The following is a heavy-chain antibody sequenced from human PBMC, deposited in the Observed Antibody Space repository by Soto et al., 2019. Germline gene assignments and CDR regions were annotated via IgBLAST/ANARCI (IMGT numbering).Heavy chain of an antibody. Sequence: QVQLVQSGAEVKKPASSVKVSCKASGGTFNNYPITWVRQAPGEGLEWMGGSIPIFGTANYAQNFQGRVMISVDESTITAYMELSSLRSEDTAVYYCARGRGYSGDDHYYYFDMDVWGQGTTVTVSS. CDR2: SIPIFGTA. J-gene: IGHJ6*02. CDR3: ARGRGYSGDDHYYYFDMDV. V-gene: IGHV1-69*01. D-gene: IGHD5-12*01. CDR1: GGTFNNYP.